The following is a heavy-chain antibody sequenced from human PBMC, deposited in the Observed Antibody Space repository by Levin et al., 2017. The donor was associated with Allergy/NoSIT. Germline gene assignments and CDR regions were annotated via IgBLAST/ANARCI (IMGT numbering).Heavy chain of an antibody. Sequence: GESLKISCKASGYTFTSYGISWVRQAPGQGLEWMGWISAYNGNTNYAQKLQGRVTMTTDTSTSTAYMELRSLRSDYTAVYYCARDNYGAFDIWGQGTMVTVSS. J-gene: IGHJ3*02. D-gene: IGHD3-10*01. CDR1: GYTFTSYG. V-gene: IGHV1-18*01. CDR2: ISAYNGNT. CDR3: ARDNYGAFDI.